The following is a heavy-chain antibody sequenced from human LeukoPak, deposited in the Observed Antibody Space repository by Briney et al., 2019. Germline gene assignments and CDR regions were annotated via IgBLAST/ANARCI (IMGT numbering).Heavy chain of an antibody. D-gene: IGHD3-10*01. J-gene: IGHJ5*02. CDR1: GYTFTGYY. CDR3: ARASLLSRWFDP. V-gene: IGHV1-2*02. CDR2: INPNSGGT. Sequence: ASVKVSCKASGYTFTGYYMHWVRQAPGQGLEWMGWINPNSGGTNYAQRFQGRVTMTRDTSISTAYMELSRLRSDDTAVYYCARASLLSRWFDPWGQGTLVTVSS.